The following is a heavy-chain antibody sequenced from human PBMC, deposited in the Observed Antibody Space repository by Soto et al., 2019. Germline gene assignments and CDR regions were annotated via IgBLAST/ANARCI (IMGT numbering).Heavy chain of an antibody. Sequence: ASVKVSCKASGYSFTTHDITWLRQAPGKGLEWVWVISTDRGDTIYPQNLQGRVTMTTDSYTSTVYMELKSLRSDDTAVYYCARDDLNRGGKYFDYWGQGTLVTVS. CDR2: ISTDRGDT. CDR3: ARDDLNRGGKYFDY. D-gene: IGHD2-15*01. CDR1: GYSFTTHD. V-gene: IGHV1-18*01. J-gene: IGHJ4*02.